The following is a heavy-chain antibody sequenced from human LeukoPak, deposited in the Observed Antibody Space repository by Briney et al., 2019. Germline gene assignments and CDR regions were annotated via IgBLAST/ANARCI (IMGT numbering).Heavy chain of an antibody. Sequence: PGGSLRLSCAASGFSFSDYSMNWVRQAPGKGLEWVSHISSTSRSIYYADSVKGRFTISSDNAKNSLNLQMNSLRAEDTAVYYCARSRNWYGVVWGQGTLVTVSS. V-gene: IGHV3-48*01. CDR3: ARSRNWYGVV. J-gene: IGHJ4*02. CDR2: ISSTSRSI. CDR1: GFSFSDYS. D-gene: IGHD1-1*01.